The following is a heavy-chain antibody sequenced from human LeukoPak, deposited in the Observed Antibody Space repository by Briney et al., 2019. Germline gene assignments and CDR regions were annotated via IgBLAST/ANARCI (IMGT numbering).Heavy chain of an antibody. CDR2: ISYDGSNK. D-gene: IGHD5-18*01. CDR1: GFTFSSYA. J-gene: IGHJ3*02. V-gene: IGHV3-30-3*01. Sequence: GRSLRLSCAASGFTFSSYAMHWVRQAPGKGLEGVAVISYDGSNKYYADSVKGRFTISRDNSKNTLYLQMNSLRAEDTAVYYCARGGVDTATYGAFDIWGQGTMVTVSS. CDR3: ARGGVDTATYGAFDI.